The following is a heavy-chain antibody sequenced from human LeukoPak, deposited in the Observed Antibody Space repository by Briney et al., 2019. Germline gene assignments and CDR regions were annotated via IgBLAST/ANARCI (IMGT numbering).Heavy chain of an antibody. D-gene: IGHD3-10*01. Sequence: PSETLSLTCTVSGGSISSYYWSWIRLPPGKGLEWIGYIYYTGATYYNPSLKSRVTISLDTSKYQFSLKLSSVTAADAAVYYCARAGGSYGTGYYFDYWGQGALVTVSS. J-gene: IGHJ4*02. CDR1: GGSISSYY. V-gene: IGHV4-59*01. CDR2: IYYTGAT. CDR3: ARAGGSYGTGYYFDY.